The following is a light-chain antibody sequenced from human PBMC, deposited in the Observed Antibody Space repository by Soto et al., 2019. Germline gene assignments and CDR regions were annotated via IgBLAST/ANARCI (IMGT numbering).Light chain of an antibody. J-gene: IGLJ3*02. V-gene: IGLV2-14*01. CDR3: CSYTIRATLV. CDR2: EVR. Sequence: QSALTQTASVSGSPGQSITISCSGTTNDIGGYNYVSWYQHHPGKVPKVIIYEVRNRPSGVSNRFSGSKSGNTASLTISGLQAEDEADYYCCSYTIRATLVFGGGTKLTVL. CDR1: TNDIGGYNY.